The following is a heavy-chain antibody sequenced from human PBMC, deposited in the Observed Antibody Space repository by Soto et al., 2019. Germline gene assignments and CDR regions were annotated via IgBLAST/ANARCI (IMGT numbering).Heavy chain of an antibody. D-gene: IGHD5-18*01. CDR3: ARGGRGYSYGYGMDV. CDR1: GGTFSSYA. J-gene: IGHJ6*02. Sequence: SVKVSCKASGGTFSSYAISWVRQAPGQGLEWMGGIIPIFGTANYAQKFQGRVTITADESTSTAYMELSSPRSEDTAVYYCARGGRGYSYGYGMDVWGQGTTVTVSS. V-gene: IGHV1-69*13. CDR2: IIPIFGTA.